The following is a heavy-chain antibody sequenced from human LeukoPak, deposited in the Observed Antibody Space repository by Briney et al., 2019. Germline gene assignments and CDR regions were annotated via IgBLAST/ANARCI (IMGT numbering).Heavy chain of an antibody. CDR3: AKRRASYGYVFDY. Sequence: PGGSLRLSCAASGFTFSSFAMSWVRQAPGKGLVWVSSTSGSGGNTYYAHSVKGRFTISRDNFKNTLFLQMNSLRAEDTATYYCAKRRASYGYVFDYWGQGTLVTVSS. D-gene: IGHD5-18*01. J-gene: IGHJ4*02. V-gene: IGHV3-23*01. CDR1: GFTFSSFA. CDR2: TSGSGGNT.